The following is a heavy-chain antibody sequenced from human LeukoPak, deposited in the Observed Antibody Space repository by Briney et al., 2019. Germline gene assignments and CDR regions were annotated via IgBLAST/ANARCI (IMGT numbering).Heavy chain of an antibody. V-gene: IGHV3-23*01. J-gene: IGHJ4*02. CDR1: GFTFSSYA. Sequence: GGSLRLSCAASGFTFSSYAMSWVRQAPGKGLVWVSAICGSGGNKFYADSVKGRFTISRDNAENTLFLQMNSLRAEDTAVYYCAKLGPYWNSIYSPSIDYWGEGALVTGSS. CDR2: ICGSGGNK. CDR3: AKLGPYWNSIYSPSIDY. D-gene: IGHD2/OR15-2a*01.